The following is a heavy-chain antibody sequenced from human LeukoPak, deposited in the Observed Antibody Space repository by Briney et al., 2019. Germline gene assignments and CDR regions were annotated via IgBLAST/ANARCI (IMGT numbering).Heavy chain of an antibody. CDR2: ISSSSFKI. CDR1: EFTFVRYA. Sequence: GSLRLSCAASEFTFVRYAMNWVRQAPGKGLEWVSYISSSSFKIGYADSVKGRFTISRDNSKNSLYLQMDSLRVEDTAVYYRVRDPSYGSSWYYYMDVWGKGTTVTVSS. V-gene: IGHV3-48*04. CDR3: VRDPSYGSSWYYYMDV. D-gene: IGHD6-13*01. J-gene: IGHJ6*03.